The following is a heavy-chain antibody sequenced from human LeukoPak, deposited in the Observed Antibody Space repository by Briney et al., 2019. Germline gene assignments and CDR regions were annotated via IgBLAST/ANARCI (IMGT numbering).Heavy chain of an antibody. D-gene: IGHD6-13*01. CDR3: ARRERYSSSSGIVDP. CDR1: GYSFTSYW. V-gene: IGHV5-10-1*01. Sequence: NLGESLKISCKGSGYSFTSYWISWVRQMPGKGLEWMGRIDPGDSYTNYSPSFQGHVTISADKSLSTAYLQWSSLKASDTAMYYCARRERYSSSSGIVDPWGQGTLVTVSS. J-gene: IGHJ5*02. CDR2: IDPGDSYT.